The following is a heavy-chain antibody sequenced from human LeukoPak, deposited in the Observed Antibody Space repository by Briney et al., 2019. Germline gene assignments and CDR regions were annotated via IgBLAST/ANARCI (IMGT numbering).Heavy chain of an antibody. J-gene: IGHJ6*03. Sequence: GGSLRFSCAASGFTFSSYEMNWVRQAPGKGLEWVSYISSSGSTIYYADSVKGRFTISRDNAKNSLYLQMNSLRAEDTAVYYCAKDSYDILTGLFRTFGDYHYMDVWGKGTTVTVSS. D-gene: IGHD3-9*01. CDR2: ISSSGSTI. V-gene: IGHV3-48*03. CDR1: GFTFSSYE. CDR3: AKDSYDILTGLFRTFGDYHYMDV.